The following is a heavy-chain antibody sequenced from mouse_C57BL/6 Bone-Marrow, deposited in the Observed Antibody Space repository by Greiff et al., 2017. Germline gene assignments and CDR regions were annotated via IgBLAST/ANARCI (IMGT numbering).Heavy chain of an antibody. CDR3: ALPYFDY. V-gene: IGHV1-69*01. J-gene: IGHJ2*01. Sequence: QVQLQQPGAELVKPGASVKVSCKASGYTFTSYWMHWVKQRPGQGLEWIGEIDPSDSYTNYNQKFKGKSTLTVDKSSSTAYMQLSSLTSEDSAVYYCALPYFDYWGQGTTLTVSS. CDR2: IDPSDSYT. D-gene: IGHD1-1*01. CDR1: GYTFTSYW.